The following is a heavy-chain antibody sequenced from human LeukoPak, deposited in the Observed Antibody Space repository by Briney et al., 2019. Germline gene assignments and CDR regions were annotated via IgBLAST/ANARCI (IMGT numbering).Heavy chain of an antibody. J-gene: IGHJ5*02. CDR3: ATGNSITIFGVVIPYNWFDP. V-gene: IGHV4-39*01. CDR1: GGSISSSSYY. CDR2: IDYSGST. Sequence: PSETLSLTCTVSGGSISSSSYYWGWDRQPPGRGREWIGSIDYSGSTYDNPSRKSRVTISVETSKNQFSLKLSSVTAADTAVYYCATGNSITIFGVVIPYNWFDPWGQGTLVTVSS. D-gene: IGHD3-3*01.